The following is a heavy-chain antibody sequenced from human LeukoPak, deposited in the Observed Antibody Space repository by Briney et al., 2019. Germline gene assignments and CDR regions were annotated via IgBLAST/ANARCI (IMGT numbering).Heavy chain of an antibody. J-gene: IGHJ3*01. Sequence: SETLSLTCTVSGGSISSYYWTWVRRSPGKGLEWIGYIYYSGSTNYNPSLKSRVTMSEDTSQNQFSLKLSSVTAADTAVYYCARPMATINRDTFDLWGQGTMVTVSS. V-gene: IGHV4-59*08. CDR3: ARPMATINRDTFDL. CDR1: GGSISSYY. D-gene: IGHD5-24*01. CDR2: IYYSGST.